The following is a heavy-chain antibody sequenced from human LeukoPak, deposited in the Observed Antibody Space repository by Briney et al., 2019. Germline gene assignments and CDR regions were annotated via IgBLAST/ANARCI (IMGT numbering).Heavy chain of an antibody. Sequence: SETLSLTCSVSDDSITMYYWTWIRQPPGKGLEWIGYVDHTGSTYYNPSLKSRVTISVDTSKNQFSLKLSSVTAADTAVYYCARDRADYYYYYMDVWGKGTTVTVSS. CDR2: VDHTGST. CDR3: ARDRADYYYYYMDV. V-gene: IGHV4-59*12. CDR1: DDSITMYY. D-gene: IGHD3-10*01. J-gene: IGHJ6*03.